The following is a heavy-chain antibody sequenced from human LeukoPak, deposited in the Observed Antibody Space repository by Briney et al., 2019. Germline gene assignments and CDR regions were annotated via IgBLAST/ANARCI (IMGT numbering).Heavy chain of an antibody. V-gene: IGHV3-23*01. CDR2: ISGSGGST. CDR3: AKSGYYDSSGYGGYFDY. Sequence: GGSLRLSCAASGFTFSSYAMSWVRQAPGKGLEWVSAISGSGGSTYYADSVKGRFTISRDNSKNTLYLQMNSLRAEDTAVYYCAKSGYYDSSGYGGYFDYWGQGTLVTVSS. CDR1: GFTFSSYA. J-gene: IGHJ4*02. D-gene: IGHD3-22*01.